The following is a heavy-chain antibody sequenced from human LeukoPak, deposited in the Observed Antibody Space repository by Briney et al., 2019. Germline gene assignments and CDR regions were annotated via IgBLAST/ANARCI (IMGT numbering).Heavy chain of an antibody. CDR3: ARAYYYDSSGYYYRHFDY. J-gene: IGHJ4*02. V-gene: IGHV3-21*01. Sequence: GGSLRPSCAASGFTFSGYIMNWVRQAPGKGLEWVSAISSTSSNIYYVDSVKGRFTISRDNAKNSLYLQMNSLRAEDTAVYYCARAYYYDSSGYYYRHFDYWGQGTLVTVSS. CDR1: GFTFSGYI. D-gene: IGHD3-22*01. CDR2: ISSTSSNI.